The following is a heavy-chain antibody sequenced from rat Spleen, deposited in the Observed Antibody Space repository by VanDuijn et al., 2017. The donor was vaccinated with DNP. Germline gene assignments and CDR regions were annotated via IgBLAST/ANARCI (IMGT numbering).Heavy chain of an antibody. D-gene: IGHD1-3*01. V-gene: IGHV5-20*01. CDR2: IRYDGGTT. Sequence: EVQLVESGGGLVQPGRSLKLSCAASGFSFSDYYMAWVRQAPTKGLEWVAYIRYDGGTTYYGDSVKGRFTISRDDAKSTLYLQMDSLRSEETATYFCARTLFNYGNYEGYFDFWGPGTMVTVSS. J-gene: IGHJ1*01. CDR1: GFSFSDYY. CDR3: ARTLFNYGNYEGYFDF.